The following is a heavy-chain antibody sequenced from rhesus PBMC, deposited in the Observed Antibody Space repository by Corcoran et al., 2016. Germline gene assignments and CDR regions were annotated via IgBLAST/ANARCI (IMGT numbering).Heavy chain of an antibody. CDR3: ARVGGIAAGHAEYFEF. Sequence: QVQLQESGPGLVKPSETLSLTCAVSGGSISDDYYWSWIRQPPGKGLKWIGYIYGSGGGTNSNPSLKNRVTSSIDTSKNQFSLKLSSVTAADTAVYYCARVGGIAAGHAEYFEFWGQGALVTVSS. V-gene: IGHV4-106*01. CDR1: GGSISDDYY. CDR2: IYGSGGGT. D-gene: IGHD6-13*01. J-gene: IGHJ1*01.